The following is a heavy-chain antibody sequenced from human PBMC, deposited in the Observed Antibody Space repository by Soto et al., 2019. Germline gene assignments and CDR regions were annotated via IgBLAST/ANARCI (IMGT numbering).Heavy chain of an antibody. J-gene: IGHJ4*02. V-gene: IGHV1-3*05. Sequence: QVQLVQSGPEEKKPGASVKVSCKASGYTFTGYAMHWVRQAPGQRLEWMGWINAGNGNTKYSQKFQGRVTITRDTTASRAYMELSSLRSEDTAVYYCARAVAVAADFDYWGQGTLVTVSS. CDR2: INAGNGNT. CDR1: GYTFTGYA. CDR3: ARAVAVAADFDY. D-gene: IGHD6-19*01.